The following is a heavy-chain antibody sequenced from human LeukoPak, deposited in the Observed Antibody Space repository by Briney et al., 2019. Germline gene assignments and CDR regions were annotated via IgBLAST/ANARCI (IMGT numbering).Heavy chain of an antibody. J-gene: IGHJ6*02. CDR1: GYTFTSYD. D-gene: IGHD3-10*01. V-gene: IGHV1-8*01. CDR3: ARGIYGSGSYYYYYYYGMDV. CDR2: MNPNSGNT. Sequence: ASVKVSCTASGYTFTSYDINWVRQAPGQGLEWMGWMNPNSGNTGYAQKFQGRVTMTRNTSISTAYMELSSLRSEDTAVHYCARGIYGSGSYYYYYYYGMDVWGQGTTVTVSS.